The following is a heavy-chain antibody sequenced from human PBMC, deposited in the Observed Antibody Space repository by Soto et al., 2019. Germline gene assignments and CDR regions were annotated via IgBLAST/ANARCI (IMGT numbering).Heavy chain of an antibody. Sequence: QVQLVESGGGVVQPGRSLRLSCAASGFTFSSYGMHWVRQAPGKGLEWVAVIWYDGSNKYYADSVKGRFTISRDNSKNTLYLQMNSLRAEDTAVYYCARDGYCSGGSCYSVPGFDYWGQGTLGTVSS. CDR2: IWYDGSNK. CDR1: GFTFSSYG. D-gene: IGHD2-15*01. CDR3: ARDGYCSGGSCYSVPGFDY. V-gene: IGHV3-33*01. J-gene: IGHJ4*02.